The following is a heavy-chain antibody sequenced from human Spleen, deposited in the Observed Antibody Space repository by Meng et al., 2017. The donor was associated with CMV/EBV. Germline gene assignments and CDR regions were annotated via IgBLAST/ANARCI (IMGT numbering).Heavy chain of an antibody. CDR3: ARSDFDC. CDR2: YYYSGTA. J-gene: IGHJ4*02. Sequence: LSLTCTVSRGSMGRGTYPWAWIRQPPGKGLEWIRSYYYSGTAYYNPSLNSRVTISVDTSKTQFSLKLSSVTAADTAVYYCARSDFDCWGQGTLVTVSS. V-gene: IGHV4-39*07. CDR1: RGSMGRGTYP.